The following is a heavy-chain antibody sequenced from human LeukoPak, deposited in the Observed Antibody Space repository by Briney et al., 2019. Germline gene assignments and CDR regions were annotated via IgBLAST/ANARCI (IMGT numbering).Heavy chain of an antibody. J-gene: IGHJ5*02. D-gene: IGHD3-10*01. CDR1: GGSISSYY. CDR2: IYYSGST. CDR3: ARTTMVRGVIIALEYNWFDP. Sequence: PSETLSLTCTVSGGSISSYYWSWIRQPPGKGLEWIGYIYYSGSTNYNPSLKSRVTISVDTSKNQFSLKLSSVTAADTAVCYCARTTMVRGVIIALEYNWFDPWGQGTLATVSS. V-gene: IGHV4-59*01.